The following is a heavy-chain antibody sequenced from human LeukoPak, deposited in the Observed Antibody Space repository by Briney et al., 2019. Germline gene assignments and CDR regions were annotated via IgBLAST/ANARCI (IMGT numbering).Heavy chain of an antibody. Sequence: PSETLSLTCGVYGGSFSGYYWSWLRQPPGKGLEWIGEINHSGSTNYNSSLKSRVTISVDTSKNQFSLKLSSVTAADTAVYYCARSPPLDSSSWYIATTSYWFDPWGQGTLVTVSS. V-gene: IGHV4-34*01. CDR2: INHSGST. J-gene: IGHJ5*02. D-gene: IGHD6-13*01. CDR1: GGSFSGYY. CDR3: ARSPPLDSSSWYIATTSYWFDP.